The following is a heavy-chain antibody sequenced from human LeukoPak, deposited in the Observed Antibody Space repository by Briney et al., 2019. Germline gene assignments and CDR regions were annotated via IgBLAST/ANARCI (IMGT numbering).Heavy chain of an antibody. D-gene: IGHD3-3*01. V-gene: IGHV1-18*01. Sequence: ASVKVSCKASGYAFTSYGISWVRQAPGQGLEWMGWISAYNGNTNYAQKLQGRVTMTTDTSTSTAYMELRSLRSDDTVVYYCAINYDFWSGYPKFFDYWGQGTLVTISS. CDR2: ISAYNGNT. CDR1: GYAFTSYG. J-gene: IGHJ4*02. CDR3: AINYDFWSGYPKFFDY.